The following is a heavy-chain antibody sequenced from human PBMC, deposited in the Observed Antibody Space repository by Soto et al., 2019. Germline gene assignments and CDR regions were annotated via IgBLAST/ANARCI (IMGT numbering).Heavy chain of an antibody. CDR2: ISDGGKTI. CDR3: VKEYCTGGTCFDAFDL. J-gene: IGHJ3*01. V-gene: IGHV3-48*03. Sequence: ELQLVESGGGLVQPGGSLTLSCAASGFIFSDYEVDWVRQAPGKGLEWIAYISDGGKTIYYAASVKGRFTISRDDAKNSLYLQMNNLRAEDTGVYFCVKEYCTGGTCFDAFDLWGQGTMVTVSS. D-gene: IGHD2-8*02. CDR1: GFIFSDYE.